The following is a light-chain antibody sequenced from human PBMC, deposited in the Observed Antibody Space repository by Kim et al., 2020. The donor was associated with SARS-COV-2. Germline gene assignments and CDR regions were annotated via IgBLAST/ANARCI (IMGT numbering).Light chain of an antibody. CDR3: QQSNSWPRT. J-gene: IGKJ2*01. V-gene: IGKV3-15*01. Sequence: EIVMTQSPATLSVSPGERAILSCRASQSVGFNLAWYQQKPGQAPRLLIYGTSTRATGIPARFSGSGSGTDYTLTISSLQSEDFAVYYCQQSNSWPRTFDQGTKLEIK. CDR2: GTS. CDR1: QSVGFN.